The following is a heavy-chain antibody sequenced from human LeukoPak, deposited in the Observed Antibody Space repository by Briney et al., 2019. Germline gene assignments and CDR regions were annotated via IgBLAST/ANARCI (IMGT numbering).Heavy chain of an antibody. CDR1: GGSISSYY. CDR2: IYDSGST. V-gene: IGHV4-59*01. D-gene: IGHD3-10*01. CDR3: ARDGGGFDL. J-gene: IGHJ2*01. Sequence: SETLSLTCTVSGGSISSYYWSWIRQPPGKGLEWIGYIYDSGSTKYNPSLKNRVNTSVDTSKNQFSLKLRSVTAADTAVYFCARDGGGFDLWGRGTLVTVSS.